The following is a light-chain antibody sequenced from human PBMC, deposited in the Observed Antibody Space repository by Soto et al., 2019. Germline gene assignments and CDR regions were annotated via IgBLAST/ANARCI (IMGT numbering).Light chain of an antibody. CDR2: DVT. Sequence: QSAPTQPASVSGSPGQSITISCTGTSSDVGGYNYVTWYQQHPGKAPKIMIYDVTNRPSGVSNRFSGSKSGNTASLTISGLQADDEADYYCMSYTSSSTVVFGGGTKLTVL. CDR1: SSDVGGYNY. CDR3: MSYTSSSTVV. J-gene: IGLJ2*01. V-gene: IGLV2-14*01.